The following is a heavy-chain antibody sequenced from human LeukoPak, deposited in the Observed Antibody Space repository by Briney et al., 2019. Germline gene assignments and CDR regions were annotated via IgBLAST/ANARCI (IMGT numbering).Heavy chain of an antibody. Sequence: SETLSLTCTVSGASISSSYYWGWIRQPPGKGLEWIGGIYSSGTTYYTPSLKSRVTISVDTSKNQFSLKLSSVTAADTAVYHCARDKLSFGSRYNWFDPWGQGSLVTVSS. V-gene: IGHV4-39*07. CDR1: GASISSSYY. CDR2: IYSSGTT. D-gene: IGHD3-16*01. CDR3: ARDKLSFGSRYNWFDP. J-gene: IGHJ5*02.